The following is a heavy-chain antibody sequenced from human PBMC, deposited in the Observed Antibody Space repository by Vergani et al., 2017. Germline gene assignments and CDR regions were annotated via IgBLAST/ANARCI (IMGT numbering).Heavy chain of an antibody. CDR3: ARLMIFGNIPDYFDP. V-gene: IGHV4-39*01. CDR2: IHSSGKT. CDR1: GGSISNDIHY. Sequence: QLQLQESGPGLVQPSETLSLTCTVTGGSISNDIHYWGRLRQSPGQGLEHIASIHSSGKTYYQSSLKSRVTISLDTSQNQFSLRLTSVIAADTAVYFCARLMIFGNIPDYFDPWGQGTLVTVSS. J-gene: IGHJ5*02. D-gene: IGHD3/OR15-3a*01.